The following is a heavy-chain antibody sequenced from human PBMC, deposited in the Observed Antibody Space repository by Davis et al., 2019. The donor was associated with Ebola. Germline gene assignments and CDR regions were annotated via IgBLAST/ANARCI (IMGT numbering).Heavy chain of an antibody. D-gene: IGHD3-3*01. CDR2: VYYSENT. Sequence: SETLSLTCTVSGGSIRSYYWSWIRQPPGKGLEWIGHVYYSENTNYNPSLKSRVTISVDTSKNQVSLKLSSVTAADTAVYYCARVEWSGPFDYWGQGALVTVSS. CDR1: GGSIRSYY. V-gene: IGHV4-59*01. CDR3: ARVEWSGPFDY. J-gene: IGHJ4*02.